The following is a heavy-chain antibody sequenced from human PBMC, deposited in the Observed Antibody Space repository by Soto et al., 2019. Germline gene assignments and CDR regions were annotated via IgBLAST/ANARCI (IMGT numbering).Heavy chain of an antibody. CDR2: IYYSGST. V-gene: IGHV4-30-4*01. CDR1: GGSISSGGYY. D-gene: IGHD2-15*01. J-gene: IGHJ2*01. CDR3: ARVVNRPGRFAL. Sequence: QVQLQESGPGLVKPSQTLSLTCAVSGGSISSGGYYWSWIRQPPGKGLEWIGYIYYSGSTYYNPSPKSRVTLSEDTSKNQFSLKLSSVTAADTAVYYCARVVNRPGRFALWGRGTLVTVSS.